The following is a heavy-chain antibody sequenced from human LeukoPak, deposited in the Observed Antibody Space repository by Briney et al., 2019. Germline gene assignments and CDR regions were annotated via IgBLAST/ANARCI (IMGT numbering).Heavy chain of an antibody. D-gene: IGHD3-10*01. J-gene: IGHJ6*03. CDR3: AKDGSYYGSGIRGYYYMDV. V-gene: IGHV3-30*04. CDR1: GFTDYA. CDR2: ISYDGSYR. Sequence: GGSLRLSCVASGFTDYAIHWVRQAPGKVLEWVAVISYDGSYRYYADSVKGRFTISRDNSKNTLYLQMNSLRAEDTAVYYCAKDGSYYGSGIRGYYYMDVWGKGTTVTISS.